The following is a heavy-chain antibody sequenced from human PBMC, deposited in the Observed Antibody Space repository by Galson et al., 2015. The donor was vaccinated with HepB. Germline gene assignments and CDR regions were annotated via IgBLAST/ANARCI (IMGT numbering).Heavy chain of an antibody. CDR2: TYYRSKWYN. Sequence: CAISGDSVSSTSGAWGWIRQSPSRGLEWLGRTYYRSKWYNEYAISVKSRININADTLNNQFSLHLDSVTPEDTAVYCRARDGGIYGNSFGMDVWGQGTTVTVSS. J-gene: IGHJ6*02. CDR3: ARDGGIYGNSFGMDV. V-gene: IGHV6-1*01. D-gene: IGHD3-16*01. CDR1: GDSVSSTSGA.